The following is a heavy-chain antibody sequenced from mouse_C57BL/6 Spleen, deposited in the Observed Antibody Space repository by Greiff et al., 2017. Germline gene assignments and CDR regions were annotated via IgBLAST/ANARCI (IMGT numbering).Heavy chain of an antibody. CDR3: ARDLLWLDWYFDV. Sequence: QVQLQQPGAELVKPGASVKLSCKASGYTFTSYWMHWVKQRPGQGLEWIGMIHPNSGSTNYNEKFKSKATLTVDKSSSTAYMQLSSLTSEDSAVXYCARDLLWLDWYFDVWGTGTTVTVSS. D-gene: IGHD2-2*01. CDR2: IHPNSGST. V-gene: IGHV1-64*01. CDR1: GYTFTSYW. J-gene: IGHJ1*03.